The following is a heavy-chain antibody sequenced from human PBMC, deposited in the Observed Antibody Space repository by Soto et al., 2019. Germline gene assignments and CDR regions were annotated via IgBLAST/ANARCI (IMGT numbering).Heavy chain of an antibody. CDR1: GYTFTSYA. J-gene: IGHJ4*02. V-gene: IGHV1-3*01. D-gene: IGHD4-17*01. CDR2: INSGNGNT. CDR3: ARSDYGDSGDFDY. Sequence: ASVKVSCKSSGYTFTSYAMHWVRQAPGQRLEWMGWINSGNGNTKYSQKFQGRVTITRDTSASTDYMELSSLRSEDTAVYYCARSDYGDSGDFDYWGQGTLVTVSS.